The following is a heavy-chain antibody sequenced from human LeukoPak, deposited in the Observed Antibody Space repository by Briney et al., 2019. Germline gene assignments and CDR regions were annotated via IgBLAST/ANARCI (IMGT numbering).Heavy chain of an antibody. Sequence: KPSETLSLTCTVSGGSISSYYWSWIRQPPGKGLEWIGYIYYSGSTNYNPSLKSRVTISVDTSKNQFSLKLSSVTAADTAVYYCARGRLYCSGGSCSKPYFDYWGQGTLVTVSS. V-gene: IGHV4-59*01. D-gene: IGHD2-15*01. J-gene: IGHJ4*02. CDR2: IYYSGST. CDR3: ARGRLYCSGGSCSKPYFDY. CDR1: GGSISSYY.